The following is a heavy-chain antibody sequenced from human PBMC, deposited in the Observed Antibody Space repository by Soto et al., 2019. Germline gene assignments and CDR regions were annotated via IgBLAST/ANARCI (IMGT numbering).Heavy chain of an antibody. CDR3: ARHVRTSYTFYFHY. CDR1: GGSISSYY. CDR2: VYYSASI. V-gene: IGHV4-59*08. Sequence: SETLSLTCTVSGGSISSYYWSWIRQPPGKGLEWIGYVYYSASISYNPSLRSRVTISVDTSKNQFSLTLNSVTAADTAVYYCARHVRTSYTFYFHYWGPGTLVTVSS. J-gene: IGHJ4*02.